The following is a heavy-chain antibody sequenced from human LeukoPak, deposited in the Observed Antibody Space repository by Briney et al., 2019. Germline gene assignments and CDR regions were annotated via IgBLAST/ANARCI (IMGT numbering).Heavy chain of an antibody. J-gene: IGHJ4*02. D-gene: IGHD5-18*01. CDR1: GGSISSGGHY. V-gene: IGHV4-31*03. Sequence: PSETPSLTCTVSGGSISSGGHYWNWIRQHPTEGLEWIGHIYYTGRTTYNPSVKSRVTISADTSKNQFSLKLNSVTAADTAVYFCASAPLGNSFGYIAYWGQGALVTVSS. CDR3: ASAPLGNSFGYIAY. CDR2: IYYTGRT.